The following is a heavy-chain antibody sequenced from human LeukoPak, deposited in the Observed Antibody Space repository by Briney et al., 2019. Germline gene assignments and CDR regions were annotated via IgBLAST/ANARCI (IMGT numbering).Heavy chain of an antibody. CDR1: GYTFTDYW. Sequence: GGSLRLSCTGSGYTFTDYWIGWVRQMPGKGLEWMGIIYPGDSDTTYSPSFKVQVTISSDKSISTAYVQWSSLKASDTAMYYCARRSEPHDYWGQGTLVTVSS. J-gene: IGHJ4*02. CDR2: IYPGDSDT. V-gene: IGHV5-51*01. D-gene: IGHD1-14*01. CDR3: ARRSEPHDY.